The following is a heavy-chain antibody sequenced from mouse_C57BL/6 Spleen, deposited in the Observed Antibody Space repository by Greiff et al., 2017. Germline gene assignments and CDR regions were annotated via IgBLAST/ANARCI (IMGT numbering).Heavy chain of an antibody. D-gene: IGHD2-3*01. J-gene: IGHJ4*01. CDR1: GFTFTDYY. CDR3: ARPSADGYPAMDY. CDR2: IRNKANGYTT. Sequence: DVHLVESGGGLVQPGGSLSLSCAASGFTFTDYYMSWVRQPPGKALEWLGFIRNKANGYTTEYSASVKGRFTISRDNSQSILYLQMNALRAEDSATYYCARPSADGYPAMDYWGQGTSVTVSS. V-gene: IGHV7-3*01.